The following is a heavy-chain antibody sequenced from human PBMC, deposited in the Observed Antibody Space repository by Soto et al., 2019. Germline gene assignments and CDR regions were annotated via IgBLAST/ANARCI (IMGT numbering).Heavy chain of an antibody. V-gene: IGHV6-1*01. CDR1: GDSVASNSAA. Sequence: PSQTLSLTCAISGDSVASNSAAWNWIRQSPSRGLEWLGRTYYRSKWYYDYAVAVKSRITIHPDASNNQLSLQLNSVTPEDTAVYYCARDSSGYAYLAYWDQGTLVTVSS. CDR2: TYYRSKWYY. D-gene: IGHD5-12*01. J-gene: IGHJ4*02. CDR3: ARDSSGYAYLAY.